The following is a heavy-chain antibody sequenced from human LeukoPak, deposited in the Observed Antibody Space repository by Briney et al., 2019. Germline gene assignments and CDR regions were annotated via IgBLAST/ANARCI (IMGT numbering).Heavy chain of an antibody. CDR1: GGSISSSSYY. J-gene: IGHJ6*02. CDR3: ARLSDYGEYYYYYYGMDV. CDR2: IYYSGST. Sequence: SETLSLTCTVSGGSISSSSYYWGWIRQPPGKGLEWIRSIYYSGSTYYNPSLKSRVTISVDTSKNQFSLKLSSVTAADTAVYYCARLSDYGEYYYYYYGMDVWGQGTTVTVSS. D-gene: IGHD4-17*01. V-gene: IGHV4-39*01.